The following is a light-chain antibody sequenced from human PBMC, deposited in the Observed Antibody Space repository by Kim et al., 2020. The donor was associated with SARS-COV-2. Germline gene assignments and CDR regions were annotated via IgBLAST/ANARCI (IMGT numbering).Light chain of an antibody. J-gene: IGLJ2*01. V-gene: IGLV3-27*01. CDR1: VLGKKY. CDR2: KDS. Sequence: SVSPGQKARITCSGDVLGKKYARWFQQKPGQAPVLVIYKDSGRPSGIPERFSGSSSGTTVTLTISGAQVEDEADYYCYSAADNNVVFGGGTKLTVL. CDR3: YSAADNNVV.